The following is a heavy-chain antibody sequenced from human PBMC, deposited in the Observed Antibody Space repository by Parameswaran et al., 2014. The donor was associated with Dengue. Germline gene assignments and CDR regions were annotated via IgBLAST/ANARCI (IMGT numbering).Heavy chain of an antibody. V-gene: IGHV3-23*01. Sequence: RWIRQPPGKGLEWVSAISGSGGSTYYADSVKGRFTISRDNSKNTLYLQMNSLRAEDTAVYYCAKSTMVRGVSGMDVWGQGTTVTVSS. CDR2: ISGSGGST. D-gene: IGHD3-10*01. CDR3: AKSTMVRGVSGMDV. J-gene: IGHJ6*02.